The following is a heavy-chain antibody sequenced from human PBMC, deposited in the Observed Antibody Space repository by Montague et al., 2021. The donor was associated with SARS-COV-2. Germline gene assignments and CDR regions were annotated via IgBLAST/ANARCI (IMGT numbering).Heavy chain of an antibody. CDR3: ARGGRVGTIVVVIAIPYYFDY. D-gene: IGHD2-21*01. CDR2: IYYSGST. V-gene: IGHV4-39*01. J-gene: IGHJ4*02. Sequence: SETLSLTCTVSGGSISSSSYYRGWIRQPPGKGLEWIGSIYYSGSTYYNPSLKSRVTISVDTSKNQFSLKLSSVTAADTAVYYCARGGRVGTIVVVIAIPYYFDYWGQGTLVTVSS. CDR1: GGSISSSSYY.